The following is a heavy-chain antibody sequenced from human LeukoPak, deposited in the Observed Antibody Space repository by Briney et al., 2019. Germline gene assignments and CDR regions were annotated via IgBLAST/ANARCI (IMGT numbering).Heavy chain of an antibody. D-gene: IGHD6-6*01. J-gene: IGHJ4*02. V-gene: IGHV1-69*05. CDR1: GGTFSSYA. CDR3: ARGGVAARPFFDY. CDR2: IIPIFGTA. Sequence: ASVKVSCKASGGTFSSYAISWVRQAPGQGLEWMGGIIPIFGTANYAQKFQGRVTITTDESTSTAYMELSSLRSEDTAVYYCARGGVAARPFFDYWGQGTLVTVSS.